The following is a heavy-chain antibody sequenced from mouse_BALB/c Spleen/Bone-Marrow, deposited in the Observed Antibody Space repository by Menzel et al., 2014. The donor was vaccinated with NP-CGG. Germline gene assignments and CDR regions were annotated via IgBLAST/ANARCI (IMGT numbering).Heavy chain of an antibody. Sequence: QVQLQQPGAELAKPGASVKLSCKASGYTFTSYWMHWVKQRPGQGLEWIGEINPSNGRSNYSEKFKSKATLTVDKSSSTTYMQLSSLTSEDSAVYSCARYNAYDWYFDVWGAGTTVTVYS. CDR1: GYTFTSYW. CDR2: INPSNGRS. V-gene: IGHV1S81*02. J-gene: IGHJ1*01. CDR3: ARYNAYDWYFDV. D-gene: IGHD2-2*01.